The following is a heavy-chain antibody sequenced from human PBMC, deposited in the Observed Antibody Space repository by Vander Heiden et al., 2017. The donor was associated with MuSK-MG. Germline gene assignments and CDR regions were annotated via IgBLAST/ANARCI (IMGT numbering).Heavy chain of an antibody. CDR2: ISYDGSNK. J-gene: IGHJ4*02. CDR1: GFTLSSYA. CDR3: ARDQQQLDYYFDY. V-gene: IGHV3-30-3*01. D-gene: IGHD6-13*01. Sequence: QVQLVESGGGVVQPGRSLRLSCAASGFTLSSYAMHWVRQAPGKGLEWVAVISYDGSNKYYADSVKGRFTISRDNSKNTLYLQMNSLRAEDTAVYYCARDQQQLDYYFDYWGQGTLVTVSS.